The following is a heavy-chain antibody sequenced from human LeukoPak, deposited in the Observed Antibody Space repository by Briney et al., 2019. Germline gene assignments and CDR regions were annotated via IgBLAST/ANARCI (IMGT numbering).Heavy chain of an antibody. V-gene: IGHV5-10-1*01. CDR3: ARHPSSGWTLGY. CDR2: IDPSDSYT. J-gene: IGHJ4*02. Sequence: GESLKISCKGSGNSFTSYWISWVRQMPGKGLEWMGRIDPSDSYTNYSPSFQGHVTISADKSINTAYLQWGSLKASDTAMYYCARHPSSGWTLGYWGQGTLVTVSS. CDR1: GNSFTSYW. D-gene: IGHD6-19*01.